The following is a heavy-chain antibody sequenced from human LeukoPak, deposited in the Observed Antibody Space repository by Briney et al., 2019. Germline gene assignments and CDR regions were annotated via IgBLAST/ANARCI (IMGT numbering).Heavy chain of an antibody. CDR1: GGSISSYY. CDR3: AKNNLRGFFDY. D-gene: IGHD1-1*01. J-gene: IGHJ4*02. CDR2: IYYSGST. Sequence: SETLSLTCTVSGGSISSYYWSWIRQPPGKGLEWIGYIYYSGSTNYNPSLKSRVTISVDTSKSHFSLKLSSVTAADTAVYYCAKNNLRGFFDYWGQGTLVTVSS. V-gene: IGHV4-59*01.